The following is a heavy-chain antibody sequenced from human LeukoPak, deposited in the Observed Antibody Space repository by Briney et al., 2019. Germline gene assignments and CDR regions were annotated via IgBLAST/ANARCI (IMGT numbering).Heavy chain of an antibody. CDR2: INPGDSDT. Sequence: GASLKISCKGSGYSFTSYWIGWVRQLPGKGLEWLGIINPGDSDTRYSPSFQGQVPISADKPISTANLQWSSLKASDTAMYYCARRIGSGWYDYWGQGTLVTVSS. CDR3: ARRIGSGWYDY. CDR1: GYSFTSYW. D-gene: IGHD6-19*01. V-gene: IGHV5-51*01. J-gene: IGHJ4*02.